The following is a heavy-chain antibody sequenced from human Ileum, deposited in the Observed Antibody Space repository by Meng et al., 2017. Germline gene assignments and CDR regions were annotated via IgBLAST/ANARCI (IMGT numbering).Heavy chain of an antibody. V-gene: IGHV4-61*03. D-gene: IGHD1-26*01. Sequence: QESGPGLGRPSETLSLTCTVSGDSVSSDNYYWSWIRQPPGKGLEWIGYVYYSGHTDCNPSLKSRLSISIDTSKNHFSLKLSSVTAADTAVYYCARTPLYSGSYYFDPWGQGALVTVSS. CDR3: ARTPLYSGSYYFDP. CDR1: GDSVSSDNYY. CDR2: VYYSGHT. J-gene: IGHJ4*02.